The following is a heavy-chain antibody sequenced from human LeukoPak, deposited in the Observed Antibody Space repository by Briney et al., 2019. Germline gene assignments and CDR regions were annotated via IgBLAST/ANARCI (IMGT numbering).Heavy chain of an antibody. CDR2: VIHSGTT. J-gene: IGHJ4*02. D-gene: IGHD3-22*01. V-gene: IGHV4-39*01. Sequence: PSETLSLTCTVSGGSITGSTYYWGWIRQPPRKGLEWIVSVIHSGTTYYNPSLRSRVTVSMDTSKKQFSLRLSSVTAADTAVYYCARHDYDSSGHRRDYYFDYWSQGTLVTVSS. CDR1: GGSITGSTYY. CDR3: ARHDYDSSGHRRDYYFDY.